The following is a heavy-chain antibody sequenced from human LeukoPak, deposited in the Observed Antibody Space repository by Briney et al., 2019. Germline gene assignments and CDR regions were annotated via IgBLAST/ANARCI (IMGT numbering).Heavy chain of an antibody. Sequence: ASVKVSCKASGYTFTSYDINWVRQATGQGLEWMGWMNPNSGNTGYAQKFLGRVTMTRNTSISTAYMELSSLRSEDTAVYYCARASDYYGSGSYFWGQGTLVTVSS. CDR1: GYTFTSYD. V-gene: IGHV1-8*01. D-gene: IGHD3-10*01. CDR2: MNPNSGNT. CDR3: ARASDYYGSGSYF. J-gene: IGHJ4*02.